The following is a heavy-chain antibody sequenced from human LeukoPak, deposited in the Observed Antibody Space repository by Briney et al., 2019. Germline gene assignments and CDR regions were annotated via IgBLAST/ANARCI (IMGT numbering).Heavy chain of an antibody. Sequence: PSETLSLTCTVSGGSISSSSAYWGWLRQPPGKGLEWIGSIYYSKNTYYNPSLKSRVTISADTSKNLFSLTLGSVSATDTAVYYCVSPRGFSYGYFDYWGQGTLVTVS. V-gene: IGHV4-39*01. CDR3: VSPRGFSYGYFDY. D-gene: IGHD5-18*01. CDR1: GGSISSSSAY. CDR2: IYYSKNT. J-gene: IGHJ4*02.